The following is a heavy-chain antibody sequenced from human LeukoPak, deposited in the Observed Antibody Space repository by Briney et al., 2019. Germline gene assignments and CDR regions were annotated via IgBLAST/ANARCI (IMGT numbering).Heavy chain of an antibody. J-gene: IGHJ4*02. Sequence: GGSLRLSCEGSGFPFGSYVMSWVRQAPGKGLEWIAYIDHNAEMIFYPDFVKGRFTISRDNPKKSLYLQMNALRYEDTAIYYCARDHDWAFDLWGQGTLVTVSS. V-gene: IGHV3-48*02. CDR3: ARDHDWAFDL. D-gene: IGHD3-9*01. CDR2: IDHNAEMI. CDR1: GFPFGSYV.